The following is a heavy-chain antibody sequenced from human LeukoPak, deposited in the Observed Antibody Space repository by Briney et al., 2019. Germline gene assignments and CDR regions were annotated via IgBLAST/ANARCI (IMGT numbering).Heavy chain of an antibody. CDR3: AREPFSFWSGTLGLYYYMDV. CDR1: GFTFTNYA. Sequence: AGGSLRLSCAASGFTFTNYAMTWVRQAPGKGLEWVSTVSGNGDNTYYADSVKGRFTISRDNSQNTLYLQMNSLRAEDTAVYYCAREPFSFWSGTLGLYYYMDVWGKGTTVTVSS. J-gene: IGHJ6*03. CDR2: VSGNGDNT. D-gene: IGHD3-3*01. V-gene: IGHV3-23*01.